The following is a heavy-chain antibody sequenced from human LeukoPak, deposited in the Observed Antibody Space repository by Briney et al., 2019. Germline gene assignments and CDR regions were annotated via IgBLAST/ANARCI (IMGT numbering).Heavy chain of an antibody. CDR1: GFTFSSYG. Sequence: GGTLRLSCAASGFTFSSYGMSWVRQAPGKGLEWVSAISGSGGSTYYADSVKGRFTISRDNSKNTLYLQMNSLRAEDTAVYYCSRHAASGGSGVDYWGQGILVTVSS. D-gene: IGHD3-10*01. CDR2: ISGSGGST. J-gene: IGHJ4*02. V-gene: IGHV3-23*01. CDR3: SRHAASGGSGVDY.